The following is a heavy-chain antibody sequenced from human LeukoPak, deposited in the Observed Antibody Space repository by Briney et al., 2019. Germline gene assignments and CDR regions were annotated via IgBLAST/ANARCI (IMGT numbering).Heavy chain of an antibody. V-gene: IGHV4-38-2*02. D-gene: IGHD3-22*01. J-gene: IGHJ4*02. CDR3: AREPRFDSSGYYSDY. CDR2: IYHSGST. CDR1: GYSISSGYY. Sequence: PSETLSLTCTVSGYSISSGYYWGWIRQPPGKGREWIGSIYHSGSTYYNLSLKSRVTISVDTSKNQFSLKLSSVTAADTAVYYCAREPRFDSSGYYSDYWGQGTLVTVSS.